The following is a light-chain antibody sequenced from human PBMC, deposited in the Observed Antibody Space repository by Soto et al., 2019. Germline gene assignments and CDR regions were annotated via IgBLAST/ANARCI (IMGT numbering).Light chain of an antibody. CDR1: SSNIGSNI. CDR2: SNN. Sequence: QSVLTQPPSASGTPGQRVTISCSGSSSNIGSNIVNWYQQLPGTAPKLLIHSNNKRPSGVPDRFSGSKSGTSASLAISGLQSEDEADYYCSARDDSLNGVVFGGGTKLTVL. J-gene: IGLJ3*02. CDR3: SARDDSLNGVV. V-gene: IGLV1-44*01.